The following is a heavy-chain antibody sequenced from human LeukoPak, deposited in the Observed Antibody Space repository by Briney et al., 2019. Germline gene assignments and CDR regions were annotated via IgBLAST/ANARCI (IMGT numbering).Heavy chain of an antibody. J-gene: IGHJ4*02. D-gene: IGHD1-26*01. V-gene: IGHV1-2*02. CDR2: INPNSGGT. CDR1: GYTFTGYY. CDR3: ARWFSGSYKADY. Sequence: ASVKVSCKASGYTFTGYYMHWVRQAPGQGLEWMGWINPNSGGTNYAQKFQGRVTMTRDTSISTAYMELSRLRSDDTAVYYCARWFSGSYKADYWGQGTLVTVSS.